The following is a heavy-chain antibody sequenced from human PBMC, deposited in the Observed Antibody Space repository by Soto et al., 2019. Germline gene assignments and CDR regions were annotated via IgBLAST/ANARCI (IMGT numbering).Heavy chain of an antibody. Sequence: QVQLVQSGDEVRKPGSSVKVSCKASGYIFVNYGIAWVRQAPGQGLEWMGWISPYSGNTNYASKVQGRLTMTTDTSTSTAYMDLGSLTSADTAVYYFAMLDNYVTPTPPDVWRQGTTVTVSS. J-gene: IGHJ6*02. CDR3: AMLDNYVTPTPPDV. V-gene: IGHV1-18*01. CDR1: GYIFVNYG. D-gene: IGHD3-16*01. CDR2: ISPYSGNT.